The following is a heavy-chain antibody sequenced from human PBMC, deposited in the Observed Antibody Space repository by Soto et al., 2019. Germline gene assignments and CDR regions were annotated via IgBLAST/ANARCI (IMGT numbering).Heavy chain of an antibody. CDR3: ARVLNDGDYFDY. CDR1: GGTFSSYA. Sequence: VQLVQSGAEVKKPGSSVKVSCKASGGTFSSYAISWVRQAPGQGLEWMGGIIPIFGTANYAQKFQGRVPITADESKSTAYMELSSLRSEDTAVYYCARVLNDGDYFDYWGQGTLVTVSS. J-gene: IGHJ4*02. V-gene: IGHV1-69*01. CDR2: IIPIFGTA. D-gene: IGHD1-1*01.